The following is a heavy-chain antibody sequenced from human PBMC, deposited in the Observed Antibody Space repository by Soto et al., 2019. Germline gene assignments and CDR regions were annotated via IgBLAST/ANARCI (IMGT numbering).Heavy chain of an antibody. CDR1: GFTFSSYG. Sequence: QVQLVESGGGVVQPGRSLRLSCAASGFTFSSYGMHWVRQAPGKGLEWVAVISYDGSNKYYADSVKGRFTISRDNSKNTLYLQMNSLRAEDTAVYYCAKVYCGGDCSKKWFDPWGQGTLVTVSS. J-gene: IGHJ5*02. CDR3: AKVYCGGDCSKKWFDP. D-gene: IGHD2-21*02. CDR2: ISYDGSNK. V-gene: IGHV3-30*18.